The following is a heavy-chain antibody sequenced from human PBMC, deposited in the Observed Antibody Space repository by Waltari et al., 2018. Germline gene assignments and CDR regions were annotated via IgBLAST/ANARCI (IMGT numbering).Heavy chain of an antibody. V-gene: IGHV4-39*07. CDR3: ARDLYDYIWGSYPGGMDV. J-gene: IGHJ6*02. Sequence: QLQLQESGPGLVQPSETLSLTCTVSGGSISSRTYYLVWCPPPPGKGLEWIGSIYYSGSTYYNPSLKSRVTISVDTSKNQFSLKLSSVTAADTAVYYCARDLYDYIWGSYPGGMDVWGQGTTVTVSS. D-gene: IGHD3-16*02. CDR2: IYYSGST. CDR1: GGSISSRTYY.